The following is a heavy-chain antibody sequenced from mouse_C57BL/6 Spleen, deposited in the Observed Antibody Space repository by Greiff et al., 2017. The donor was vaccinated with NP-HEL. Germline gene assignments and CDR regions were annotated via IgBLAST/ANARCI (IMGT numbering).Heavy chain of an antibody. D-gene: IGHD2-4*01. CDR3: ARGGTMITTGYYFDY. J-gene: IGHJ2*01. V-gene: IGHV5-6*01. Sequence: EVKLVESGGDLVKPGGSLKLSCAASGFTFSSYGMSWVRQTPDKRLEWVATISSGGSYTYYPDSVKGRFTISRDNAKNTLYLQMSSLKSEDTAMYYCARGGTMITTGYYFDYWGQGTTLTVSS. CDR1: GFTFSSYG. CDR2: ISSGGSYT.